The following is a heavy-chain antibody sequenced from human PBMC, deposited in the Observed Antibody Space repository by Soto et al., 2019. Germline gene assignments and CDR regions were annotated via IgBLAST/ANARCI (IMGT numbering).Heavy chain of an antibody. J-gene: IGHJ4*02. D-gene: IGHD2-2*01. CDR1: GGTLNSYA. CDR2: IITAFGPG. Sequence: QVQLVQSGAEVKKPGSSVKVSCKASGGTLNSYAISWVRQAPGQGLEWMGGIITAFGPGIDARKFQGRVTVTADESTKTAYMGLNTLRPEDTAGYCCGAGVSFASRDNWGQGTLVSLSS. V-gene: IGHV1-69*01. CDR3: GAGVSFASRDN.